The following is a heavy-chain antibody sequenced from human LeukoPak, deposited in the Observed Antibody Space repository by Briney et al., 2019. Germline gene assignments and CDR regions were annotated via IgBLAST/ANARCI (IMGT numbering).Heavy chain of an antibody. J-gene: IGHJ5*02. V-gene: IGHV3-23*01. CDR2: ISGSGGST. CDR1: GFTFSSYA. D-gene: IGHD1-26*01. CDR3: AKVEYTGSYSWFDP. Sequence: GGSLRLSCAASGFTFSSYAMSWVRQAPGKGLEWVSGISGSGGSTYYADSVKGRFTISRDNSKNTLFLQMNSLRVEDTAVYYCAKVEYTGSYSWFDPWGQGTLVTVSS.